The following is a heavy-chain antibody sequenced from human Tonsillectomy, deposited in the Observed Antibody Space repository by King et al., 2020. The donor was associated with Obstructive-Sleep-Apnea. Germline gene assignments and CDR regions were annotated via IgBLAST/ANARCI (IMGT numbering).Heavy chain of an antibody. J-gene: IGHJ4*02. Sequence: LQLQESGPGLVKPSETLSLTCTVSVGSISSDRYYWGWIRQPPGKGLEWIGMIYYIGSTYYNPSLKSRVTLSVDTSKNQFSLKESSVTAAYTAVYYCAATTVTTSIHQRFDYWGQGTLVTVSS. D-gene: IGHD4-17*01. CDR1: VGSISSDRYY. CDR3: AATTVTTSIHQRFDY. CDR2: IYYIGST. V-gene: IGHV4-39*07.